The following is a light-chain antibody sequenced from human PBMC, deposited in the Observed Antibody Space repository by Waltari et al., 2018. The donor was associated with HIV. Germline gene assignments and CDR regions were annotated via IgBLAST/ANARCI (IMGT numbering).Light chain of an antibody. Sequence: QSMLTQPPSASGTPGQRVSISCSGGISNIGINYVSWFQQLPGTAPKPLIHRNNQRPSGVPDRFSGSKSGTSASLPIRGLRSEDEADYYCAVWDDSLSGWLFGGGTKLTVL. CDR2: RNN. J-gene: IGLJ3*02. CDR3: AVWDDSLSGWL. CDR1: ISNIGINY. V-gene: IGLV1-47*01.